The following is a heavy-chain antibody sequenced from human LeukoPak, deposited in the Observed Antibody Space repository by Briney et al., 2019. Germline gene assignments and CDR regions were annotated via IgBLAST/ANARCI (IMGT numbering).Heavy chain of an antibody. CDR3: ARDWSIAAAGTRVYNWFDP. V-gene: IGHV1-24*01. D-gene: IGHD6-13*01. Sequence: ASVKVSCKVSGYTLTELSMHWVRQAPGKGLEWMGGFDPEDGETIYAQKFQGRVTMTEDTSTDTAYMELRSLRSDDTAVYYCARDWSIAAAGTRVYNWFDPWGQGTLVTVSS. CDR2: FDPEDGET. J-gene: IGHJ5*02. CDR1: GYTLTELS.